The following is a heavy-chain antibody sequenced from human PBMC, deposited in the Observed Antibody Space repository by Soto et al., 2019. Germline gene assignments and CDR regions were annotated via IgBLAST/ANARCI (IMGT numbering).Heavy chain of an antibody. CDR1: GGTFSSYT. Sequence: QVQLVQSGAEVKKPGSSVKVSCKASGGTFSSYTISWVRQAPGQGLEWMGRIIPILGIANYAQKFQGRVTITADKSTSTAYMELSSLRSEDTAVYYCARRPRGYSGLGFDYWGQGTLVTVSS. CDR2: IIPILGIA. D-gene: IGHD5-12*01. J-gene: IGHJ4*02. V-gene: IGHV1-69*02. CDR3: ARRPRGYSGLGFDY.